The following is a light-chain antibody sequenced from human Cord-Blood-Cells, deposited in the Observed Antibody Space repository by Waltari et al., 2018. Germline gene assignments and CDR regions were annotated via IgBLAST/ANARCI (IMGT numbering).Light chain of an antibody. CDR3: SSYTSSSTYV. CDR2: DVS. J-gene: IGLJ1*01. V-gene: IGLV2-14*01. Sequence: QSSLTQPASVSGSPGKSITIPCPGTSSDVGGSYYVSWYQPHPGKSPKLMIDDVSNRPSGVSNRFSGSKSGNTASLTISGLQAEDEADYYCSSYTSSSTYVFGTGTKVTVL. CDR1: SSDVGGSYY.